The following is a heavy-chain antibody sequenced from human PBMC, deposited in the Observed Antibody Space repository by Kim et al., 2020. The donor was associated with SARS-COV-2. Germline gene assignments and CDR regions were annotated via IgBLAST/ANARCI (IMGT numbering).Heavy chain of an antibody. CDR3: AKDRLYKIASIFGVVIDFDY. CDR1: GFTFSSYA. V-gene: IGHV3-23*01. CDR2: ISGSGGST. Sequence: GGSLRLSCAASGFTFSSYAMSWVRQAPGKGLEWVSAISGSGGSTYYADSVKGRFTISRDNSKNTLYLQMNSLRAEDTAVYYCAKDRLYKIASIFGVVIDFDYWGQGTLVTVSS. D-gene: IGHD3-3*01. J-gene: IGHJ4*02.